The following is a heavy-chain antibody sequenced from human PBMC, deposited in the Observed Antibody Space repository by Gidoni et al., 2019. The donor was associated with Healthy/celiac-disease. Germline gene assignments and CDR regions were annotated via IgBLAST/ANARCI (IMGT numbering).Heavy chain of an antibody. CDR2: ICSGGST. J-gene: IGHJ4*02. Sequence: EVQLLESGGGLVQPGGSLRLSCAASGFTVSSNYMSWVRQAPGKGLGWVSGICSGGSTYYADSVKGRFTISRDNSKNTLYLQMNSLRAEDTAVYYCAREGSYSSGCYNYWGQGTLVTVSS. CDR1: GFTVSSNY. V-gene: IGHV3-66*02. CDR3: AREGSYSSGCYNY. D-gene: IGHD6-19*01.